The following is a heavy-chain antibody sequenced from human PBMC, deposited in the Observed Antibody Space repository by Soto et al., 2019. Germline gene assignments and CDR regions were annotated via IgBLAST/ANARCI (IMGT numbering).Heavy chain of an antibody. Sequence: SETLSLTCTVSGGSISSYYWSWIRQPPGKGLEWIGYIYYSGSTNYNPSLKSRVTISVDTSKNQFSLKLSSVTAADTAVYYCARGKTYYYDSSGYHFDYWGQGTLVTSPQ. CDR2: IYYSGST. D-gene: IGHD3-22*01. CDR3: ARGKTYYYDSSGYHFDY. J-gene: IGHJ4*02. V-gene: IGHV4-59*01. CDR1: GGSISSYY.